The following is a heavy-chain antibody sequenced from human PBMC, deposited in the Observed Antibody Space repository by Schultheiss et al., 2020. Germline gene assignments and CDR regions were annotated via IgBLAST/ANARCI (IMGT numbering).Heavy chain of an antibody. V-gene: IGHV1-69*01. J-gene: IGHJ4*02. CDR2: IIPIFGTA. CDR1: GGTFSSYA. D-gene: IGHD6-19*01. Sequence: SVKVSGKASGGTFSSYAISWVRQAPGQGLEWMGGIIPIFGTANYAQKFQGRVTITADESTSTAYMELSSLRSEDTAVYYCARTTLSGWYLSYWGQGTLVTVSS. CDR3: ARTTLSGWYLSY.